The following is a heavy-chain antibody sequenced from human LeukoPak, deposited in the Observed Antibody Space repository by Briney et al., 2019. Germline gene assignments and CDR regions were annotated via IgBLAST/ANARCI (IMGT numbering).Heavy chain of an antibody. CDR3: ARAREWELPDLFDY. V-gene: IGHV1-18*01. CDR1: GYTFTSYG. J-gene: IGHJ4*02. CDR2: ISAYNGNT. Sequence: ASVKLSCKASGYTFTSYGISWVRQAPGQGLEWMGWISAYNGNTNYAQKLQGRVTMTTDTSTSTAYMELRSLRSDDTAVYYCARAREWELPDLFDYWGQGTLVTVSS. D-gene: IGHD1-26*01.